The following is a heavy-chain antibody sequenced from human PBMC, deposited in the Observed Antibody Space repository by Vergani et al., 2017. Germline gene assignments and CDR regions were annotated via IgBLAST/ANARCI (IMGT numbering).Heavy chain of an antibody. J-gene: IGHJ6*03. CDR2: IIPIFGTA. Sequence: QVQLVQSGAEVKKPGSSVKVSCKASGGTFSSYAISWVRQAPGQGLEWMGGIIPIFGTANYAQKFQGRVTITADNSRSTAYMELSSLRSDDTAVYYCARGAQWELFWPAHRNYYYYYMDVWGKGTTVTVSS. V-gene: IGHV1-69*06. CDR1: GGTFSSYA. CDR3: ARGAQWELFWPAHRNYYYYYMDV. D-gene: IGHD1-26*01.